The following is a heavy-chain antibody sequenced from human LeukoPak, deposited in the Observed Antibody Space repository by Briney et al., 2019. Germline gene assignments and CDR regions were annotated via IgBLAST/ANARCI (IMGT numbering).Heavy chain of an antibody. D-gene: IGHD3-3*01. CDR1: GGSISSYY. V-gene: IGHV4-59*08. J-gene: IGHJ5*02. Sequence: SETLSPTCTVSGGSISSYYWSWIRQPPGKGLEWIGYIYYSGSTNYNPSLRSRVTISVDTSKNQFSLTMSSVTAADTPVYSCARRSYDFWSGYYTEWFDPWGQGTLVTVSS. CDR2: IYYSGST. CDR3: ARRSYDFWSGYYTEWFDP.